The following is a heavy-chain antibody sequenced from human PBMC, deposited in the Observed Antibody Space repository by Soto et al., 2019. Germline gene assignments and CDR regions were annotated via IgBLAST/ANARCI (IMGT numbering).Heavy chain of an antibody. D-gene: IGHD2-2*01. V-gene: IGHV1-3*01. CDR3: ARAWYQLVSTWFDP. CDR1: GYTFTSYA. J-gene: IGHJ5*02. Sequence: ASVKVSCKASGYTFTSYAMHWVRQAPGQRLEWMGWINAGNGNTKYSQKFQGRVIITRDTSASTVYMQLSNLRSEDTAVYYCARAWYQLVSTWFDPWGQGTQVTVSS. CDR2: INAGNGNT.